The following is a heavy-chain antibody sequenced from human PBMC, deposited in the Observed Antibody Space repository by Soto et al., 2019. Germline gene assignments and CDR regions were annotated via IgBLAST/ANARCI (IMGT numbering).Heavy chain of an antibody. V-gene: IGHV4-30-4*01. CDR1: GGSISSGDYY. CDR3: ARDDRYDRDAFDI. D-gene: IGHD3-22*01. Sequence: SETLSLTCTVSGGSISSGDYYWSWIRHPPGKGLEWIGYIYYSGSTYYNPSLKSRVTISVDTSKNQFSLKLSSVTAADTAVYYCARDDRYDRDAFDIWGQGTMVTVSS. J-gene: IGHJ3*02. CDR2: IYYSGST.